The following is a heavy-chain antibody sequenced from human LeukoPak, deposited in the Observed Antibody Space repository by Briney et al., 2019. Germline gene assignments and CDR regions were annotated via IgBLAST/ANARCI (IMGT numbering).Heavy chain of an antibody. J-gene: IGHJ4*02. CDR3: ARGKLSGSPLNY. Sequence: PSQTLSLTCAVSGGSISSGGYSWSWIRQPPGKGLEWIGYIYHSGSTYYNPSLKSRVTISVDRSKNQFSLKLSSVTAADTAVYYCARGKLSGSPLNYWGQGTLVTVSS. V-gene: IGHV4-30-2*01. D-gene: IGHD5-24*01. CDR1: GGSISSGGYS. CDR2: IYHSGST.